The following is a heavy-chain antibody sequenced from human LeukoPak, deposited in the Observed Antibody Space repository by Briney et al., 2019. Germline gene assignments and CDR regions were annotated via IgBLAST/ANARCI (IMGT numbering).Heavy chain of an antibody. J-gene: IGHJ4*02. D-gene: IGHD3-10*01. V-gene: IGHV3-48*01. Sequence: PGGSLRLSCAASGFIFSSYSMNWVRQAPGKGLEWVSYISSSSSTIYYADSVKGQFTISRDNAKNSLYLQMNSLRAEDTAVYYCARALSRNYYGSGSQGSVLDYWGQGTLVTVSS. CDR3: ARALSRNYYGSGSQGSVLDY. CDR2: ISSSSSTI. CDR1: GFIFSSYS.